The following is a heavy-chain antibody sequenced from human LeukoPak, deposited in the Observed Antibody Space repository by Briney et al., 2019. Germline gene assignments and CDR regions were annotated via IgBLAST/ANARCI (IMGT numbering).Heavy chain of an antibody. CDR2: ISAYNSNR. V-gene: IGHV1-18*01. CDR3: ARVGGYDFRDFDY. CDR1: GYTFTSYG. J-gene: IGHJ4*02. Sequence: GASVKVSCKASGYTFTSYGISWVRQAPGQGLEWVGWISAYNSNRNYTQKLQGRVTMPTDTSTSTAYMELRSLRSDDTAVYYCARVGGYDFRDFDYWGQGTLVTVSS. D-gene: IGHD5-12*01.